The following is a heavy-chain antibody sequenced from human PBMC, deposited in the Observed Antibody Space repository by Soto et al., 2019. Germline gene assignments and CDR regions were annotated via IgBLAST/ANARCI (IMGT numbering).Heavy chain of an antibody. CDR2: IVVGSGHT. J-gene: IGHJ6*02. CDR1: GFTFTSSA. D-gene: IGHD2-2*01. V-gene: IGHV1-58*02. Sequence: QMQLVQSGPEVKKPGTSVKVSCKTSGFTFTSSAMQWVRQARGQRLEWIGWIVVGSGHTNYAQKFQERVTINRDMSTSTAYMELSSLRSEDTAMYYCAAASSTSGGYYGMDVWGQGTTVTVSS. CDR3: AAASSTSGGYYGMDV.